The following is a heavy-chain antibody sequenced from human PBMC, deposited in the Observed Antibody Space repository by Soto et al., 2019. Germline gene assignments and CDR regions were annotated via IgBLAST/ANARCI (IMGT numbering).Heavy chain of an antibody. V-gene: IGHV1-8*01. CDR3: ARGDYYDAFDI. CDR1: GYTFTSYD. CDR2: MNPNSGNT. J-gene: IGHJ3*02. D-gene: IGHD3-10*01. Sequence: ASVKVSCKASGYTFTSYDINWVRQATGQGLEWMGWMNPNSGNTGYAQKLQGRVTMTTDTSTSTAYMELRSLRSDDTAVYYCARGDYYDAFDIWGQGTMVTVSS.